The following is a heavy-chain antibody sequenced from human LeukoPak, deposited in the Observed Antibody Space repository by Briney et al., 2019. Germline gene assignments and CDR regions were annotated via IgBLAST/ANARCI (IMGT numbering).Heavy chain of an antibody. J-gene: IGHJ4*02. V-gene: IGHV3-23*01. Sequence: GGSLRLSCAVSGFTSSSYAMSWVRQAPGKGLEWVSAISGSGGSTYYADSVKGRFTISRDNSKNTLYLQMNSLRAEDTAVYYCAKDLNWGLDYWGQGTLVTVSS. D-gene: IGHD7-27*01. CDR2: ISGSGGST. CDR3: AKDLNWGLDY. CDR1: GFTSSSYA.